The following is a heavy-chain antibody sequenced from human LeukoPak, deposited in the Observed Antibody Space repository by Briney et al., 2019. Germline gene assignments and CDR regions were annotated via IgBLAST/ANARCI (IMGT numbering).Heavy chain of an antibody. CDR1: GFTVSSNY. Sequence: GGSLRLSCAVSGFTVSSNYMSWIRQAPGKGLEWVSVIYSGGTTYYTDSVKGRFTTSRDNSKNTLYLQMNSLRAEDTAVYYCARDDSYGDATRDAFDFWGQGTMVTVSS. D-gene: IGHD4-17*01. CDR2: IYSGGTT. J-gene: IGHJ3*01. CDR3: ARDDSYGDATRDAFDF. V-gene: IGHV3-53*01.